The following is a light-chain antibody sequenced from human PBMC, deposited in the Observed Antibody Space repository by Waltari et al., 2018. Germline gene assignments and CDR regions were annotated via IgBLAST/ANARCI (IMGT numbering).Light chain of an antibody. CDR2: GAS. CDR1: HSVSSN. J-gene: IGKJ4*01. Sequence: EIVMTPSPATLPVSPGERATLSCRASHSVSSNLAWYKQKRGQAPRLLIYGASTRATGIPARFSGSGSGTEFTLTISSLQSEDFAVYYCQQYNNWLTFGGGTKVEIK. CDR3: QQYNNWLT. V-gene: IGKV3-15*01.